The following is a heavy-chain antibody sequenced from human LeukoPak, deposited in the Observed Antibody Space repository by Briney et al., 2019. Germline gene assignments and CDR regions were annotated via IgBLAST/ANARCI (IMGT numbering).Heavy chain of an antibody. CDR3: ARGSWTRTWFDP. CDR2: MNPNSGNT. D-gene: IGHD1-1*01. V-gene: IGHV1-8*01. Sequence: ASVTVSCKASGYTFTSYDINWVRQATGQGLEWMGWMNPNSGNTGYAQKFQGRVTMTRNTSISTAYMELSSLRSEDTAVYYCARGSWTRTWFDPWGQGTLVTVSS. J-gene: IGHJ5*02. CDR1: GYTFTSYD.